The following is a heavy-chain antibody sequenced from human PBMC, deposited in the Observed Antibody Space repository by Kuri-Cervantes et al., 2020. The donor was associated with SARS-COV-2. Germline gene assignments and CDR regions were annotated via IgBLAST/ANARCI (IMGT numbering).Heavy chain of an antibody. Sequence: GSLRLSCTVSGGSISSSSYYWGWIRQPPGKGLEWIGSIYYSGSTYYNPSLKSRVTISVDTSKNQFSLKLSSVTAADTAVYYCARVLWQGAFDIWGQGTMVTVSS. D-gene: IGHD2-15*01. J-gene: IGHJ3*02. CDR3: ARVLWQGAFDI. CDR1: GGSISSSSYY. V-gene: IGHV4-39*01. CDR2: IYYSGST.